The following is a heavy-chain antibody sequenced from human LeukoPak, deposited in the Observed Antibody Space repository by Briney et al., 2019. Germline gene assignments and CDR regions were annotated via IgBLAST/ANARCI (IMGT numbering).Heavy chain of an antibody. CDR3: AREIRSRHQTEGRFDP. J-gene: IGHJ5*02. V-gene: IGHV3-7*01. D-gene: IGHD1-1*01. Sequence: GGSLRLSCAASGFTFSSYWMTWVRRAPGKGLEWVANIKQDGGEQYNVDSVRGRFTISRDNAKNSLYLQMNSLRAEDTAVYYCAREIRSRHQTEGRFDPWGQGTLVTVSS. CDR2: IKQDGGEQ. CDR1: GFTFSSYW.